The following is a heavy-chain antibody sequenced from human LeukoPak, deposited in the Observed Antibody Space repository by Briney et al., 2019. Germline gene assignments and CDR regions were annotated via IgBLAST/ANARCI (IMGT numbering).Heavy chain of an antibody. D-gene: IGHD2-21*02. CDR3: AKGPDCGGDCYLYYFDY. Sequence: PGGSLRLSCAASGFTFSSYAMSWVRQAPGKGLEWVSAISGSGGSTYYADSVKGRFTISRDNSKNTLYLQMNSLRAEDTAVYYCAKGPDCGGDCYLYYFDYWGQGTLVTVSS. V-gene: IGHV3-23*01. CDR1: GFTFSSYA. J-gene: IGHJ4*02. CDR2: ISGSGGST.